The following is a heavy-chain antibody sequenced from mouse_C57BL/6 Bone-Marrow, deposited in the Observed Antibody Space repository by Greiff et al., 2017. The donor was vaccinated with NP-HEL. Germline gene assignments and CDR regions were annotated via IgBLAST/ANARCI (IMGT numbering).Heavy chain of an antibody. CDR2: IYPGSGSN. CDR3: ARDYGSSYDWYFDV. CDR1: GYTFTSYW. V-gene: IGHV1-55*01. Sequence: QVQLQQPGAELVKPGASVKMSCKASGYTFTSYWITWVKQRPGQGLEWIGDIYPGSGSNNYNEKFKSKATLTVDTSSSTAYMQRSSLTSEDSAVDYCARDYGSSYDWYFDVWGTGTTVTVSS. D-gene: IGHD1-1*01. J-gene: IGHJ1*03.